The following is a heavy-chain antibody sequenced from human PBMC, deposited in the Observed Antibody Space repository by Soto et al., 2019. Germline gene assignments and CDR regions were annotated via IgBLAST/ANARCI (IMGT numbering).Heavy chain of an antibody. D-gene: IGHD3-10*01. CDR1: GFTFSSYG. Sequence: GGSLKLSCAASGFTFSSYGMHWVRQAPGKGLEWVAVIWYDGSNKYYADSVKGRFTISRDNSKNTLYLQMNSLRAEDTAVYYCARDRGYYYGSGPRGWFDPWGQGTLVTVSS. J-gene: IGHJ5*02. CDR2: IWYDGSNK. CDR3: ARDRGYYYGSGPRGWFDP. V-gene: IGHV3-33*01.